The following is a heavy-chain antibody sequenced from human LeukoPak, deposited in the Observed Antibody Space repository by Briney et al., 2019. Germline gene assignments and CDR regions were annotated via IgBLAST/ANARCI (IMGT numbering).Heavy chain of an antibody. Sequence: SETLSLTCTVSGGSISSGSYYWGWIRQPPGKGLEWVGYISYSGSTNYKPSLKSRVTISVDTSKNQFSLKLSSVTAADTAIYYCARDGRAGSLFAYWGQGTLVTVSS. J-gene: IGHJ4*02. CDR3: ARDGRAGSLFAY. CDR1: GGSISSGSYY. CDR2: ISYSGST. D-gene: IGHD6-19*01. V-gene: IGHV4-61*01.